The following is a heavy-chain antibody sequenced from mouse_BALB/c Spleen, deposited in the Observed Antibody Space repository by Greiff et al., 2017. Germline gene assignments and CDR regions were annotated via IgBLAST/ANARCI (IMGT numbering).Heavy chain of an antibody. D-gene: IGHD2-2*01. Sequence: DVKLVESGGGLVQPGGSRKLSCAASGFTFSSFGMHWVRQAPEKGLEWVAYISSGSSTIYYADTVKGRFTISRDNPKNTLFLQMTSLRSEDTAMYYCAREGSFYGYADYWGQGTTLTVSS. J-gene: IGHJ2*01. V-gene: IGHV5-17*02. CDR1: GFTFSSFG. CDR3: AREGSFYGYADY. CDR2: ISSGSSTI.